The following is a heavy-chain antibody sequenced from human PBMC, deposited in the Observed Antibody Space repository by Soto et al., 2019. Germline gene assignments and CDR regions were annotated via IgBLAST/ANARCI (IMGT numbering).Heavy chain of an antibody. CDR2: LSSSSSTI. CDR1: GFTFSSYS. Sequence: EVQLVESGGGLVQPGGSLRLSCAASGFTFSSYSMNWVRQAPGKGLEWVSYLSSSSSTIDYADSVKGRFTISSNIAKNALSLQRNSLRAEDTAGYYCARQPERIAQIGWFDPWGQGTLVTVAS. V-gene: IGHV3-48*01. D-gene: IGHD6-13*01. CDR3: ARQPERIAQIGWFDP. J-gene: IGHJ5*02.